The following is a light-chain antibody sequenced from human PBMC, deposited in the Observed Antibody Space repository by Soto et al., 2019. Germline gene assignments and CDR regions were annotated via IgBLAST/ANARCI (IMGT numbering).Light chain of an antibody. CDR1: QSVTSW. J-gene: IGKJ1*01. CDR3: QQYRDHSWT. Sequence: DIQMTQSPSTLSASVGDRVTITCRASQSVTSWLAWFQQKPGKAPNLLIYGVSSVESGVPSMFSGSGSGTEFTLTSSNLQPEDYAISYCQQYRDHSWTFGQGNQVERK. V-gene: IGKV1-5*03. CDR2: GVS.